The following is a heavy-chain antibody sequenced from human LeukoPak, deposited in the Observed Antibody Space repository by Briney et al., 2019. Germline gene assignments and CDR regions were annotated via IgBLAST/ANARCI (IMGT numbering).Heavy chain of an antibody. V-gene: IGHV3-30-3*01. CDR2: ISYDGSNK. J-gene: IGHJ3*02. CDR1: GFTFSSYA. D-gene: IGHD2-2*01. CDR3: ARGRIVVVPAATDPDAFDI. Sequence: GGSLRLSCAAFGFTFSSYAMHWVRQAPGKGLEWVAVISYDGSNKYYADSVKGRFTISRDNSKNTLYLQMNSLRAEDTAVYYCARGRIVVVPAATDPDAFDIWGQGTMVTVSS.